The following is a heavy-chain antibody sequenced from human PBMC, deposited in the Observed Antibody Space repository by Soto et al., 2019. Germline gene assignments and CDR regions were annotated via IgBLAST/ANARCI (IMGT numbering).Heavy chain of an antibody. CDR3: ADYYGSGSYRNWFDP. CDR2: ISGSGSTI. CDR1: GFSFSAHY. V-gene: IGHV3-11*01. D-gene: IGHD3-10*01. J-gene: IGHJ5*02. Sequence: GGSLRLSCAASGFSFSAHYMSWTRQAPGKGLEWISYISGSGSTIYYADSVKGRFAISRDNAKNSLYLQMNSLRAEDTAVYYCADYYGSGSYRNWFDPWGQGTLVTVSS.